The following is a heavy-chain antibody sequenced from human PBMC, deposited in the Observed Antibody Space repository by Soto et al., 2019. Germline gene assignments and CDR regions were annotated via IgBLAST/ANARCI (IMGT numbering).Heavy chain of an antibody. CDR1: GFTFSSYS. Sequence: EVQLVESGGGLVKPGGSLRLSCAASGFTFSSYSMNWVRQAPGKGPEWVSSISSSSSYIYYADSVKGRFTISRDNAKNSLYLQMNSLRAEDTAVYYCARDPDNGSGWPNLYFDYWGQGTLVTVSS. CDR2: ISSSSSYI. V-gene: IGHV3-21*01. CDR3: ARDPDNGSGWPNLYFDY. J-gene: IGHJ4*02. D-gene: IGHD6-19*01.